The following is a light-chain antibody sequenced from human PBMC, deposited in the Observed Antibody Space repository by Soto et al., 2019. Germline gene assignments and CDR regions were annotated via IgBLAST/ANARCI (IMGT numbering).Light chain of an antibody. J-gene: IGKJ2*01. CDR3: QHYNNWPPSYT. CDR1: QSVSSN. CDR2: GAS. V-gene: IGKV3-15*01. Sequence: EIVMTQSPATLSVSPGERATLSCRASQSVSSNLAWYQQKPVQAPRLRIYGASTRATGIPARFSVSGSGTEFTFTISSLQSEDFVVDYYQHYNNWPPSYTFGHGTKLEIK.